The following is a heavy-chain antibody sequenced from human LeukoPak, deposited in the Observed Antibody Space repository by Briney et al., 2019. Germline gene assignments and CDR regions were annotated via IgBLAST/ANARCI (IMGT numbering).Heavy chain of an antibody. CDR1: GYTFTSYY. J-gene: IGHJ6*03. CDR3: ARDAREYSSPRTTSLLGYYYYMDV. CDR2: INPSGGST. D-gene: IGHD6-6*01. Sequence: GASVKVSCKASGYTFTSYYMHWVRQAPGQGLEWMGIINPSGGSTSYAQKFQGRVTMTRDTSTSTVYMELSSLRSEDTAVYYCARDAREYSSPRTTSLLGYYYYMDVWGKGTTVTVSS. V-gene: IGHV1-46*01.